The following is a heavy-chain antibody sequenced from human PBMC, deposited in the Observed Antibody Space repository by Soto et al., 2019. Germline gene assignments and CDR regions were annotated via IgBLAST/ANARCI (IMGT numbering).Heavy chain of an antibody. CDR1: GGTFSSYA. CDR3: ARSSDSCAALNLGEAYYCYGGMDV. CDR2: IIPIFGTA. D-gene: IGHD3-10*01. V-gene: IGHV1-69*12. Sequence: QVQLVQSGAEVKKPGSSVKVSCKASGGTFSSYAISWVRQAPGQGLEWMGGIIPIFGTANYAQKFQGRVTITADESTSTAYMELSSLRSEHTAVYYCARSSDSCAALNLGEAYYCYGGMDVGGQGTTVTVS. J-gene: IGHJ6*02.